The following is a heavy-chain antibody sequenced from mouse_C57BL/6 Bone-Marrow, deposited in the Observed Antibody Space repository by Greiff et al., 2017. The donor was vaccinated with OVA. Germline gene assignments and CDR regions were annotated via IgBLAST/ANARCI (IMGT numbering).Heavy chain of an antibody. V-gene: IGHV2-4*01. CDR2: IWSGGST. J-gene: IGHJ2*01. CDR3: AKSLYDLGYCDY. Sequence: VKLVESGPGLVQPSQSLSITCTVSGFSLTSYGVHWVRQPPGKGLEWLGVIWSGGSTDYNAAFISRLSISKDNSKSQVFFKMNSLQADDTAIYYCAKSLYDLGYCDYWGQGTTLTVSS. CDR1: GFSLTSYG. D-gene: IGHD2-3*01.